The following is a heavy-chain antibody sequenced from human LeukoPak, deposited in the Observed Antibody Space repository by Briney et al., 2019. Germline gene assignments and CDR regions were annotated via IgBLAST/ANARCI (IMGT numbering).Heavy chain of an antibody. J-gene: IGHJ6*03. CDR1: GGTFTSYD. CDR2: MNPNSGDT. CDR3: ARGRRARGYSYGPAYYYYMDV. D-gene: IGHD5-18*01. V-gene: IGHV1-8*03. Sequence: ASVKVSCKASGGTFTSYDIKWVRQATGQGLEWMGWMNPNSGDTGYAQKFQGRVTITRNTSISTDYMELSSLRSEDTAVYYCARGRRARGYSYGPAYYYYMDVWGKGTTVTVSS.